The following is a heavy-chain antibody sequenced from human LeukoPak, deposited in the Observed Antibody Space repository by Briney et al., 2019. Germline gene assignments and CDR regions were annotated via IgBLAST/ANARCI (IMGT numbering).Heavy chain of an antibody. Sequence: GGSLRLSCAASGFTFSSYGMHWVRQAPGKGLEWVAVISYDGSNKYYADSVKGRFTISRDNSKNTLNLQMNSLRAEDTAVYYCAKRLPYGDYFDYWGQGTLVTVSS. V-gene: IGHV3-30*18. CDR2: ISYDGSNK. J-gene: IGHJ4*02. D-gene: IGHD4-17*01. CDR1: GFTFSSYG. CDR3: AKRLPYGDYFDY.